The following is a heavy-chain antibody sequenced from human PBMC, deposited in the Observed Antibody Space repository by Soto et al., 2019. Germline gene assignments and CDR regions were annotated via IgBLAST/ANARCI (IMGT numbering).Heavy chain of an antibody. CDR2: IGSSGDTI. V-gene: IGHV3-11*01. J-gene: IGHJ4*02. Sequence: QVRLVESGGGLVKPGGSPRLSCAASGFALSDYYMSWIRQAPGKGLEWVSFIGSSGDTIYYADSVKGRFTVSRDNAKNSVYLQMNSLRAEDTALYYCARDRKSRGQNYFDYWGQGTLVTVSS. CDR3: ARDRKSRGQNYFDY. D-gene: IGHD3-16*01. CDR1: GFALSDYY.